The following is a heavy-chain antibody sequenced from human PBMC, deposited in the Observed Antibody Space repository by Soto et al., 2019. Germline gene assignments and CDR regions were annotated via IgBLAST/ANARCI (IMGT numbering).Heavy chain of an antibody. Sequence: PGESLKISCQCSGYTFSNFWIGWVRQLPGKGLEWMGIIYPGDHETRYSPSFHGKVTISADKSINTAYLQWNSLEASDTAFYFCARSPRSRPYFDYWGQGALVTVSS. CDR2: IYPGDHET. CDR1: GYTFSNFW. V-gene: IGHV5-51*01. J-gene: IGHJ4*02. CDR3: ARSPRSRPYFDY. D-gene: IGHD6-13*01.